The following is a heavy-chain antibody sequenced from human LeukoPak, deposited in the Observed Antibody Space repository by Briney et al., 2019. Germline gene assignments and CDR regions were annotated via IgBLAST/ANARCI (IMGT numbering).Heavy chain of an antibody. CDR1: GGTFSSYA. CDR3: ARTSGFSYGREVDY. D-gene: IGHD5-18*01. CDR2: IIPIFGTA. J-gene: IGHJ4*02. Sequence: ASVKVSCKASGGTFSSYAISWVRQAPGQGLEWMGGIIPIFGTANYAQKFQGRVTITADESTSTASMELSSLRSEDTAVYYCARTSGFSYGREVDYWGEGTLVTVSS. V-gene: IGHV1-69*01.